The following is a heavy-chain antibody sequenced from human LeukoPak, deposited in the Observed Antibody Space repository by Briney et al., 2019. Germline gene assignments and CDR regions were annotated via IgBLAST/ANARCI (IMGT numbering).Heavy chain of an antibody. CDR1: GFIFNDYA. Sequence: GGSLRLSCAVSGFIFNDYALHWVRQVPGKGLEWLSFSGWTGIGTDYGDSVKGRFTISRDDGNNSLYLQMHSLRSEDSALYYCVRSRAASLGYFDSWGQGTLVTVSS. CDR3: VRSRAASLGYFDS. J-gene: IGHJ4*02. CDR2: SGWTGIGT. V-gene: IGHV3-43D*03. D-gene: IGHD7-27*01.